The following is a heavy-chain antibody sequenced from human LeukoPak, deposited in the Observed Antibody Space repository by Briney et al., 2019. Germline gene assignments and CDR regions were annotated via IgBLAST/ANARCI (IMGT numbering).Heavy chain of an antibody. D-gene: IGHD1-26*01. Sequence: PSETLSLTCTVSGGSISSYYWSWIRQPPGKGLEWIGYIYYSGSTNYNPSLKSRVTISVDTSKNQFSLKLSSVTAADTAVYYCARVGDDYYYYYMDVWGKGTTVTVSS. CDR3: ARVGDDYYYYYMDV. CDR1: GGSISSYY. J-gene: IGHJ6*03. V-gene: IGHV4-59*01. CDR2: IYYSGST.